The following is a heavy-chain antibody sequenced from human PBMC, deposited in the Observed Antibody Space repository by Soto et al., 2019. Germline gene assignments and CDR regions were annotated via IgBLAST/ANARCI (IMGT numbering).Heavy chain of an antibody. V-gene: IGHV1-69*02. J-gene: IGHJ4*02. CDR1: GGTFSSYT. CDR2: IIPILGIA. CDR3: ASGGSSTSHEGFGFDY. Sequence: QVQLVQSGAEVKKPGSSVKVSCKASGGTFSSYTISWVRQAPGQGLEWMGRIIPILGIANYAQKFQGRVTITADKSTSTAYMELSSLRSEDTAVYYCASGGSSTSHEGFGFDYWGQGTLVTVSS. D-gene: IGHD2-2*01.